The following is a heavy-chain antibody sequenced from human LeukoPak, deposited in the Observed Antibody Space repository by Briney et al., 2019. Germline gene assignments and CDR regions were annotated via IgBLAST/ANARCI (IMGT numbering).Heavy chain of an antibody. J-gene: IGHJ4*02. Sequence: SSETLSLTCNVSGDSIRGFYWGWIRQPPGKGLEWIGYFDYSGGSNYNPALESRVIISVDTSKNQFSLKLRSLTAADTAVYYCARWNYDIWTGHRYFDYWGQGTLVTVSS. CDR1: GDSIRGFY. CDR2: FDYSGGS. D-gene: IGHD3/OR15-3a*01. CDR3: ARWNYDIWTGHRYFDY. V-gene: IGHV4-59*01.